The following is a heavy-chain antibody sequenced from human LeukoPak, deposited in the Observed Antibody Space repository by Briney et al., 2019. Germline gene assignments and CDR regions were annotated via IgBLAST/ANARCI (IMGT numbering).Heavy chain of an antibody. Sequence: GGSLRLSCAASGFSFSSYAMHWVRQAPGKGLEWVALISYDGSNKYYADSVKGRFTISRDNSKNTLYQQMNSLRAGDTAVYYCARELVVVTTISGHYWGQGTLVTVSS. CDR3: ARELVVVTTISGHY. D-gene: IGHD2-21*02. CDR1: GFSFSSYA. J-gene: IGHJ4*02. V-gene: IGHV3-30-3*01. CDR2: ISYDGSNK.